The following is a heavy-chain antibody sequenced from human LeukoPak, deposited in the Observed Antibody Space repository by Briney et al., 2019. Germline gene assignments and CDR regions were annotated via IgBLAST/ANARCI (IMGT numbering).Heavy chain of an antibody. CDR3: ARVSSSWAEYFDY. CDR1: GFTVSSNY. Sequence: GGSLGLSCAASGFTVSSNYMSWVRQAPGKGLEWVSVIYSGGSTYYADSVKGRFTISRDNSKNTLYLQMNSLRAEDTAVYYCARVSSSWAEYFDYWGQGTLVTVSS. J-gene: IGHJ4*02. D-gene: IGHD6-13*01. V-gene: IGHV3-66*01. CDR2: IYSGGST.